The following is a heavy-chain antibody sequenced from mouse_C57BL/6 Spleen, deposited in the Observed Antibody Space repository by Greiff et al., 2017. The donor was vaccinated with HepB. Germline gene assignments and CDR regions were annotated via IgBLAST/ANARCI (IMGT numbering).Heavy chain of an antibody. J-gene: IGHJ3*01. V-gene: IGHV1-42*01. CDR1: GYSFTGYY. CDR3: ARYGSSSAWFAY. D-gene: IGHD1-1*01. Sequence: EVQLQESGPELVKPGASVKISCKASGYSFTGYYMNWVKQSPEKSLEWIGEINPSTGGTTYNQKFKAKATLTVDKSSSTAYMQLKSLTSEDSAVYYCARYGSSSAWFAYWGQGTLVTVSA. CDR2: INPSTGGT.